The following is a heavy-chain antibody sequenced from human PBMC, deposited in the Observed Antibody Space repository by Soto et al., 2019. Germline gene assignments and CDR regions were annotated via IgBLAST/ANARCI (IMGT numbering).Heavy chain of an antibody. V-gene: IGHV3-33*01. J-gene: IGHJ4*02. D-gene: IGHD2-15*01. CDR3: ARDRGGRSPSDY. Sequence: QVQLVESGGGVVQPGRSLRLSCAASGFTFSSYGMHWVRQAPGKGLEWVAVIWYDGSNKYYADSVKGRFTISRDNSKNTLYLQMNSLRAEDTAVYYCARDRGGRSPSDYWGQGTLVTVSS. CDR2: IWYDGSNK. CDR1: GFTFSSYG.